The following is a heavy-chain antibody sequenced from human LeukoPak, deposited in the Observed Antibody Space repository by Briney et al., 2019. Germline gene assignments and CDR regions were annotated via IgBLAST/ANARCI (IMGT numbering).Heavy chain of an antibody. CDR2: IIPIFGTA. D-gene: IGHD6-13*01. CDR3: ARARAAAGTLFDY. V-gene: IGHV1-69*06. J-gene: IGHJ4*02. CDR1: GGTFSSYA. Sequence: SSVNVSCKPSGGTFSSYAISWVRQPAGQVREWMGGIIPIFGTANYAQKFQGRVTSPSHKSTRTDYMELSSLRSEDTVVYYWARARAAAGTLFDYWGQGTLVTVSP.